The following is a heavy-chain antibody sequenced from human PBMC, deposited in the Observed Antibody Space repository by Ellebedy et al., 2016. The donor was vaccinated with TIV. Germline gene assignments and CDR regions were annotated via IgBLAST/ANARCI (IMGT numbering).Heavy chain of an antibody. CDR1: GSTFSVYW. CDR2: IKQDGSEM. J-gene: IGHJ3*02. V-gene: IGHV3-7*01. Sequence: GGSLRLXCAASGSTFSVYWMNWVRQAPGKVLEWVAKIKQDGSEMYHVDSVKGRFTISRDNARNSLYLQMNSLRAEDTAVYYCARDVVRGVPLVGFDIWGQGTMVTVSS. D-gene: IGHD3-10*01. CDR3: ARDVVRGVPLVGFDI.